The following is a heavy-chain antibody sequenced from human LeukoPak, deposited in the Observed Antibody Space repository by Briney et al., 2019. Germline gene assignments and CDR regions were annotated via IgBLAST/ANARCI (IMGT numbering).Heavy chain of an antibody. CDR1: GGSISSSSYY. CDR3: ARRPYSSRPTYYYYYMDV. J-gene: IGHJ6*03. CDR2: IYYSGST. Sequence: PSETLSLTCTVSGGSISSSSYYWGWIRQPPGKGLEWIGSIYYSGSTYYNPSLKSRVTISVDTSKNQFSLKLSSVTAADTAVYYCARRPYSSRPTYYYYYMDVWGKGTTVAVSS. V-gene: IGHV4-39*01. D-gene: IGHD6-13*01.